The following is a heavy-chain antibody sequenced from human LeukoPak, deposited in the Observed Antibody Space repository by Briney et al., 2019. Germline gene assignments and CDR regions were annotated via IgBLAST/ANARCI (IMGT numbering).Heavy chain of an antibody. CDR1: GYTFTSDD. J-gene: IGHJ5*02. CDR2: MNPDSGNT. V-gene: IGHV1-8*01. D-gene: IGHD3-10*01. CDR3: ARVFKSYGSGTKCLDP. Sequence: GASVKVSCKASGYTFTSDDINWVRQATGQGLEWMGWMNPDSGNTGYEQKFQGRVAMSRDTSISTAYMELSSLTSEDTAVYYCARVFKSYGSGTKCLDPWGQGTLVTVSS.